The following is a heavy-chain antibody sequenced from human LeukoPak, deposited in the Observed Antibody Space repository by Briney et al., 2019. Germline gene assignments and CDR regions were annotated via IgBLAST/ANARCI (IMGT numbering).Heavy chain of an antibody. CDR2: IIPIFGTA. CDR3: ARVGIAAQGAFDI. CDR1: GGTFTSYA. J-gene: IGHJ3*02. V-gene: IGHV1-69*06. D-gene: IGHD6-25*01. Sequence: SVKVSCKASGGTFTSYAISWVRQAPGHGLEWMGGIIPIFGTANYAQKFQGRVTITADKSTSTAYMELSSLRSEDTAVYYCARVGIAAQGAFDIWGQGTMVTVSS.